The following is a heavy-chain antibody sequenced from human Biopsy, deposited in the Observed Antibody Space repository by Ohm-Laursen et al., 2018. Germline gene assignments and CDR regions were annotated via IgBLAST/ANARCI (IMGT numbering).Heavy chain of an antibody. J-gene: IGHJ4*02. CDR2: IYLGGTT. CDR1: GITVSGNY. Sequence: SLRLSCAATGITVSGNYMTWVRQAPGKGLEWVSVIYLGGTTYYADSVKGRFTTSRDNSKNMVYLQMNSLRAEDTAVYYCATGFTKASGWNYSDYWGQGTLVTVSS. CDR3: ATGFTKASGWNYSDY. D-gene: IGHD6-19*01. V-gene: IGHV3-53*01.